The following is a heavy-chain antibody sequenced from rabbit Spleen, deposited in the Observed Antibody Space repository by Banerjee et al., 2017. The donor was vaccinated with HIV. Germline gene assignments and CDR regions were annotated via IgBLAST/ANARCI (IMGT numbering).Heavy chain of an antibody. V-gene: IGHV1S40*01. J-gene: IGHJ4*01. CDR2: IYTGNGKT. Sequence: VESGGGLVKPGASLTLTCTASGFSFSSTYDMCWVRQAPGKGLEWIGCIYTGNGKTYYASWAKGRFTISKSSSTTVTLQMTSLTAADTATYFCARDLASVVGWNFNLWGPGTLVTVS. D-gene: IGHD3-1*01. CDR3: ARDLASVVGWNFNL. CDR1: GFSFSSTYD.